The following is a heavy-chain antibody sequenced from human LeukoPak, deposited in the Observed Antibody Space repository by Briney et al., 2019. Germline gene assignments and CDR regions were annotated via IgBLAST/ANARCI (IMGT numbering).Heavy chain of an antibody. V-gene: IGHV3-48*03. CDR2: INSAGSTT. CDR3: ARGSLQRLPRVFWFDP. CDR1: GFTFNTYE. Sequence: PGGSLRLSCAASGFTFNTYEMNWVRQAPGKGLEWISYINSAGSTTYYADSVKGRFTISRDSAKNSLFLQVNSLRAEDTAIYYCARGSLQRLPRVFWFDPWGQGTLVTVSS. D-gene: IGHD3-3*01. J-gene: IGHJ5*02.